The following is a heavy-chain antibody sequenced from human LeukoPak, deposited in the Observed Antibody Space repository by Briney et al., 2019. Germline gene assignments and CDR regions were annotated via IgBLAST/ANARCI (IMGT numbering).Heavy chain of an antibody. D-gene: IGHD3-22*01. Sequence: PGGSLRLSCTVSGFTVSSNSMSWVRQAPGKGLEWVAFIRYDGSNKYYADSVKGRFTISRDNSKNTLYLQMNSLIAEDTAVYYCAKDRVDSSGYHFDYWGQGTLVTVSS. CDR2: IRYDGSNK. CDR1: GFTVSSNS. CDR3: AKDRVDSSGYHFDY. J-gene: IGHJ4*02. V-gene: IGHV3-30*02.